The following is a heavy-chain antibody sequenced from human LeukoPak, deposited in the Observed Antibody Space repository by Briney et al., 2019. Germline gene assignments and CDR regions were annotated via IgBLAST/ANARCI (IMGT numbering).Heavy chain of an antibody. J-gene: IGHJ3*02. CDR3: ARVVSSGWYYDAFDI. CDR1: GGTFSSYA. CDR2: MNPNSGNT. Sequence: ASVKVSCKASGGTFSSYAINWVRQATGQGLEWMGWMNPNSGNTGYAQKFQGRVTMTRNTSISTAYMELSSLRSEDTAVYYCARVVSSGWYYDAFDIWGQGTMVTVSS. D-gene: IGHD6-19*01. V-gene: IGHV1-8*02.